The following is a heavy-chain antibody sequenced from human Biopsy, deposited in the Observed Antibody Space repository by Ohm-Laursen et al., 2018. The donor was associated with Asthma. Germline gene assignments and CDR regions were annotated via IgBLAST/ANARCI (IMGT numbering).Heavy chain of an antibody. Sequence: ESSVKVSCKASGCTFTYFSIYWVRQAPGQGLEWLGRINTNTGNPTYAQAYTGRFVFSLDTSVSTAYLRISSLKADDTAVYYCARGRYRGYDFDYWGQGSLVTVSS. D-gene: IGHD5-12*01. CDR1: GCTFTYFS. V-gene: IGHV7-4-1*02. CDR2: INTNTGNP. J-gene: IGHJ4*02. CDR3: ARGRYRGYDFDY.